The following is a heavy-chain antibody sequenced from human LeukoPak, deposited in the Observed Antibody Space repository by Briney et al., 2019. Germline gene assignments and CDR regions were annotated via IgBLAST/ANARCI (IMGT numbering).Heavy chain of an antibody. CDR2: INSDGSST. Sequence: PGGSLRLSCAASGFTFSSYWMHWVRQAPGKGLVWVSRINSDGSSTSYADSVKGRFTISRDNAKNTLYLQMNSLRAEDTAVYYCARGYYYDSSGYYSFDYWGQGTLVTVSS. CDR3: ARGYYYDSSGYYSFDY. V-gene: IGHV3-74*01. CDR1: GFTFSSYW. J-gene: IGHJ4*02. D-gene: IGHD3-22*01.